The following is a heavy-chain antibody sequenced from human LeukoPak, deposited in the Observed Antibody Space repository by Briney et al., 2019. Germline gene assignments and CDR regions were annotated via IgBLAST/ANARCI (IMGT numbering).Heavy chain of an antibody. J-gene: IGHJ4*02. Sequence: PGGSLRLSCAASGFTFSSYAMSWVRQAPGKGLEWVSYISSSSSTIYYADSVKGRFTISRDNAKNSLYLQMNSLRAEDTAVYYCARDAPLLAFDYWGQGTLVTVSS. D-gene: IGHD2-21*01. CDR2: ISSSSSTI. V-gene: IGHV3-48*01. CDR1: GFTFSSYA. CDR3: ARDAPLLAFDY.